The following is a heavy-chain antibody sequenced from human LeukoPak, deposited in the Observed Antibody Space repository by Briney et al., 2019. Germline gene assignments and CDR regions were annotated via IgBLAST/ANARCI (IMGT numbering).Heavy chain of an antibody. J-gene: IGHJ4*02. V-gene: IGHV4-34*01. Sequence: PSETLSLTCAVYGGSCSGYYWSWIRQPPGKGLEWIGEINHSGSNNYNPSLKSRVTISVDTSKNQFSLKLSSVTAADTAVYYCARVQRYFDWQEDYWGQGTLVTVSS. CDR1: GGSCSGYY. CDR2: INHSGSN. D-gene: IGHD3-9*01. CDR3: ARVQRYFDWQEDY.